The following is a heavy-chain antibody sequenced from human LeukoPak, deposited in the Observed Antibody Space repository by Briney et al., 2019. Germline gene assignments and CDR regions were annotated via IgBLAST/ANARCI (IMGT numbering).Heavy chain of an antibody. CDR2: INHDGSEK. CDR1: GFTFSNSW. J-gene: IGHJ3*02. CDR3: AKTRRGRSIAAAGTVRDAFDI. V-gene: IGHV3-7*01. Sequence: GGSLRLSCAASGFTFSNSWMNWFRQAPGRLEWVANINHDGSEKNYVDSVEGRFTITRDNSKNTLYLQMNSLRAEDTAVYYCAKTRRGRSIAAAGTVRDAFDIWGQGTMVTVSS. D-gene: IGHD6-13*01.